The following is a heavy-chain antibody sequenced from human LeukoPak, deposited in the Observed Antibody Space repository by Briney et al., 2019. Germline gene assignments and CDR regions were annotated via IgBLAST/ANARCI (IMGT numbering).Heavy chain of an antibody. Sequence: ASVKVSCKVSGYTLTELSMHWVRQAPGKGLEWMGGFDPEDGETIYAQKFQGRVTMTEDTSTDTAYMELSSLRSEDTAVYYCATGGGKQQLETFDYWGQGTLVTVSS. CDR2: FDPEDGET. V-gene: IGHV1-24*01. CDR1: GYTLTELS. D-gene: IGHD6-13*01. J-gene: IGHJ4*02. CDR3: ATGGGKQQLETFDY.